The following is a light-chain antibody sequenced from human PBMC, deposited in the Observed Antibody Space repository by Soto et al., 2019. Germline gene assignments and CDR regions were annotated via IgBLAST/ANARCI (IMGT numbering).Light chain of an antibody. Sequence: IQLTQSAASLSSSVGCRVTGTCRSREDIRNYLAWYQQKPGKAPKLLICDASTLYSGVPSRFSGSGSGTDFTLTISGLQPEDFAAYYCQQLRSYPSTFGGGTKVDNK. CDR1: EDIRNY. J-gene: IGKJ4*01. V-gene: IGKV1-9*01. CDR3: QQLRSYPST. CDR2: DAS.